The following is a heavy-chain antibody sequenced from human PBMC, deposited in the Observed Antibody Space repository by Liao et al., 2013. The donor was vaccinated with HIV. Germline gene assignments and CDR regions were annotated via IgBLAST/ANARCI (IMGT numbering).Heavy chain of an antibody. CDR3: ARGSAVVGATLSSLGDY. V-gene: IGHV4-34*01. J-gene: IGHJ4*02. D-gene: IGHD1-26*01. CDR2: INHSGST. CDR1: GGSFSGYY. Sequence: QVQLQQWGAGLLKPSETLSLTCAVYGGSFSGYYWSWIRQPPGKGLEWIGEINHSGSTNYNPSLKSRVTISVDTSKNQFSLKLSSVTAADTAVYYCARGSAVVGATLSSLGDYWGQGTLVTVSS.